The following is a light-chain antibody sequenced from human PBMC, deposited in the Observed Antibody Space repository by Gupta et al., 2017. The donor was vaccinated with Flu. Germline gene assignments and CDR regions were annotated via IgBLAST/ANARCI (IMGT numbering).Light chain of an antibody. CDR3: QSYDSSLSAWV. CDR2: ANS. Sequence: QSVLTQPPSVSGAPGQRVTFPCTGNSSNIGAGYDVHWYQQLPGTAPKVLIHANSIRPSGVPDRFSGSKSDTSASLAITGLQAEDEADYFCQSYDSSLSAWVFGGGTKLTVL. J-gene: IGLJ3*02. CDR1: SSNIGAGYD. V-gene: IGLV1-40*01.